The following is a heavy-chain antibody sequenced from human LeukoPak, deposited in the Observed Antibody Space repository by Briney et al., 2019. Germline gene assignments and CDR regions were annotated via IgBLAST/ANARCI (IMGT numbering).Heavy chain of an antibody. CDR1: GFTFDDYA. Sequence: HTGRSLRLSCAASGFTFDDYAMHWVGQAPGKGLEWVSGISWNSGSIGYADSVKGRFTISRDNAKNSLYLQMNSLRAEDTALYYCAKDSSFWGYYFDYWGQGTLVTVSS. J-gene: IGHJ4*02. CDR2: ISWNSGSI. CDR3: AKDSSFWGYYFDY. V-gene: IGHV3-9*01. D-gene: IGHD3-16*01.